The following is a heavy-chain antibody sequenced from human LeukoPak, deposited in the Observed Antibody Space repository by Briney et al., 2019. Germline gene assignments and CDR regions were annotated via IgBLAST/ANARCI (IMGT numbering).Heavy chain of an antibody. CDR2: ISSSSAYI. CDR3: VKGTGTKYYYYGMDV. CDR1: GFTFSTYR. Sequence: GGSLRLSCAASGFTFSTYRMNWVRQAPGKGLEWVSSISSSSAYIYYADSVKGRFTISRDNSKNTLYLQMSSLRAEDTAVYYCVKGTGTKYYYYGMDVWGQGTTVTVSS. J-gene: IGHJ6*02. D-gene: IGHD3/OR15-3a*01. V-gene: IGHV3-21*01.